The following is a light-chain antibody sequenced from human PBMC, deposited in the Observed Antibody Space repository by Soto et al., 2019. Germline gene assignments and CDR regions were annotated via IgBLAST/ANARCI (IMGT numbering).Light chain of an antibody. CDR2: DDN. V-gene: IGLV1-51*01. J-gene: IGLJ1*01. CDR3: GSWDSSLSAYV. CDR1: SSNIGGNS. Sequence: GQKVTISCSGSSSNIGGNSVSWYQQLPGTAPKLLIYDDNKRPSGIPDRFSGSKSGTSATLGITGFQTGDEADYYCGSWDSSLSAYVFGTGTKVTVL.